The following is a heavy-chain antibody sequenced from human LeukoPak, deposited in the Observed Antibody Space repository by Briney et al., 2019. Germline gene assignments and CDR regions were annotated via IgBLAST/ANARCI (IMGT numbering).Heavy chain of an antibody. D-gene: IGHD1-1*01. V-gene: IGHV3-21*01. CDR3: ASGIRERGFDS. J-gene: IGHJ4*02. CDR1: GFTFSTSG. Sequence: GGSLRLSCAASGFTFSTSGRNWVRQAPGRGLEWVSSISPTGGAIFYADSVRGRFAISRDSAKSSLFLQMNSLKAEDTALYFCASGIRERGFDSWGQGTLVTVSS. CDR2: ISPTGGAI.